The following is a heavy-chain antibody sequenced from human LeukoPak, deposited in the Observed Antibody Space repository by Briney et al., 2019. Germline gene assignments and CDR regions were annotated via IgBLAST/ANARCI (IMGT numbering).Heavy chain of an antibody. D-gene: IGHD1-7*01. J-gene: IGHJ5*02. CDR1: GGSISSGNYF. CDR3: ARVSGWRNYVYWFDR. V-gene: IGHV4-39*07. CDR2: IYYSGST. Sequence: PSETLSLTCTVSGGSISSGNYFWGWIRQPPGKGLEWIGSIYYSGSTYYNPSLNSRVTISVDTSKNQFSLKLSSVTAADTAVYYCARVSGWRNYVYWFDRWGQGTLVTVSS.